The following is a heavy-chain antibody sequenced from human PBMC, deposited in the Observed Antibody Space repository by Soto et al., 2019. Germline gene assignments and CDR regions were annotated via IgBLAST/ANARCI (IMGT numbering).Heavy chain of an antibody. CDR3: ARDFGPTVTTNFDY. V-gene: IGHV1-2*04. D-gene: IGHD4-4*01. J-gene: IGHJ4*02. Sequence: GASVKVSCKASGYTFTGYYMHWVRQAPGQGLEWMGWINPNSGGTNYAQKFQGWVTMTRDTSISTAYMELSRLRSDDTAVYYCARDFGPTVTTNFDYWGQGTLVTVSS. CDR2: INPNSGGT. CDR1: GYTFTGYY.